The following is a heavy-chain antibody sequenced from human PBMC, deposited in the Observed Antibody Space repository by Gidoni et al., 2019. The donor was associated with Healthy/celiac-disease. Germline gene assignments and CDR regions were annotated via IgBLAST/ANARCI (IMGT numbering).Heavy chain of an antibody. J-gene: IGHJ4*02. CDR3: AKDLIAVAAQPDY. D-gene: IGHD6-19*01. Sequence: GRFTISRDNSKNTLYLQMNSLRAEDTAVYYCAKDLIAVAAQPDYWGQGTLVTVSS. V-gene: IGHV3-23*01.